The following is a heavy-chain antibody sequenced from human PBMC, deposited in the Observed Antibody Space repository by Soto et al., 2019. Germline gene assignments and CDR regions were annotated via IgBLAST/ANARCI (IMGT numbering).Heavy chain of an antibody. J-gene: IGHJ6*02. Sequence: ASVKVSCKASGYTFTSYGISWVRQAPGQGLEWMGWISAYNGNTNYAQKLQGRVTMTTDTSTSTAYMELRSLRSDDTAVYYCASLYPRRNGLNYYYHYGMDVWGQGTTVTVSS. V-gene: IGHV1-18*01. D-gene: IGHD3-16*01. CDR2: ISAYNGNT. CDR3: ASLYPRRNGLNYYYHYGMDV. CDR1: GYTFTSYG.